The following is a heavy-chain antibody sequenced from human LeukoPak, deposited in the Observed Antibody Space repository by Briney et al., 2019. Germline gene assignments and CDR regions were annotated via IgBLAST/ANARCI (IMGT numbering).Heavy chain of an antibody. Sequence: GGSLRLSCAASGFTFSSYTMNWVRQAPGKGLEWVAVITYDGGKEYYADSVKGRFTISRDNSKSTLYLQMNSLRAEDTAVYYCARDQTGSYCINYWGQGTLVTVSS. CDR1: GFTFSSYT. D-gene: IGHD1-26*01. V-gene: IGHV3-30-3*01. CDR2: ITYDGGKE. J-gene: IGHJ4*02. CDR3: ARDQTGSYCINY.